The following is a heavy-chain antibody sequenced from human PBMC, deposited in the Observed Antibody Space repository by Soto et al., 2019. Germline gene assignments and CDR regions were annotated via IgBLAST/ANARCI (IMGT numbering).Heavy chain of an antibody. CDR1: GYTFTGYF. CDR2: INPNSGGT. J-gene: IGHJ6*03. Sequence: ASVTVYCQGSGYTFTGYFLHWGSQTTGKGLEWMGWINPNSGGTNYAQKFQGWVTMTRDNSKNTLYLQMNSLRAEDTAVYYCAKDRLQQYYYYYMGVWGKGTTVTVSS. D-gene: IGHD4-4*01. V-gene: IGHV1-2*04. CDR3: AKDRLQQYYYYYMGV.